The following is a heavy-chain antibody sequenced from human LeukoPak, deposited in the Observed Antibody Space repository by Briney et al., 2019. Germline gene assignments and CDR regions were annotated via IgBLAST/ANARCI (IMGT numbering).Heavy chain of an antibody. CDR3: VQDWAWGAFGS. CDR2: IGTTGDT. J-gene: IGHJ4*02. D-gene: IGHD7-27*01. V-gene: IGHV3-13*01. Sequence: PGGSLRLSCAASGFTFTTYDMHWVRQATGKGLEWVSAIGTTGDTYYPGSVKGRFTISRDNSKNTLYLQLDSLRAEDTALYYCVQDWAWGAFGSWGQGTLVTVSS. CDR1: GFTFTTYD.